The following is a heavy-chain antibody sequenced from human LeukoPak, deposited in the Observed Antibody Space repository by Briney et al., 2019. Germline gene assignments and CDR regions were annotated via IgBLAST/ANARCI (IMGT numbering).Heavy chain of an antibody. J-gene: IGHJ4*02. CDR3: ARGSSLDY. CDR1: GYTFTSYD. D-gene: IGHD6-13*01. CDR2: IIPIFGTA. V-gene: IGHV1-69*13. Sequence: SVKVSCKASGYTFTSYDINWVRQATGQGLEWMGGIIPIFGTANYAQKFQGRVTITADESTSTAYMELSSLRSEDTAVYYCARGSSLDYWGQGTLVTVSS.